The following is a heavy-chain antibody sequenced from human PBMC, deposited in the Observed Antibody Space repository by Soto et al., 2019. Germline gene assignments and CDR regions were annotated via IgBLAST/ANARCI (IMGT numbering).Heavy chain of an antibody. CDR1: GYTFSNFW. CDR3: APSPPSSPYFDY. J-gene: IGHJ4*02. CDR2: IYPGDSEA. V-gene: IGHV5-51*01. D-gene: IGHD6-13*01. Sequence: GESLKISCQCSGYTFSNFWIAWVRQLPGKGLEYMGIIYPGDSEARYSPSFHGKVTISADRSIGTAYLQWSSLEASDSAFYFCAPSPPSSPYFDYWGQGALVTVSS.